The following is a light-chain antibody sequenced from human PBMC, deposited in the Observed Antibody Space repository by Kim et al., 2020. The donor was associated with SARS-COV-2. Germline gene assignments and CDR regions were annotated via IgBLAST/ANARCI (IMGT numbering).Light chain of an antibody. CDR1: QSVSSNY. CDR3: QHAGKSQRT. J-gene: IGKJ1*01. V-gene: IGKV3-20*01. CDR2: GAS. Sequence: EIVLTQSPGTLSLSPGERATLSCRASQSVSSNYLAWYQQKPGQAPRLLIYGASSRATGIPDRFSGSGSGTDFTLTISRLEPEDVAVYYWQHAGKSQRTFGQGTKVDIK.